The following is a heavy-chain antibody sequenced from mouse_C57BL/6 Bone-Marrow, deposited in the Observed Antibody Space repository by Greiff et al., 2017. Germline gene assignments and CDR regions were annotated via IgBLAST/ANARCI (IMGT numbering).Heavy chain of an antibody. CDR3: SIEKIYYDYYYAMDY. CDR2: ISYSGST. Sequence: EVQLVESGPGLAKPSQSLSLTCSVTGYSITSDYWNWIRKFPGNKLEYMGYISYSGSTYYNPSLKSRISITRDTSKNQYYLQLNSVTTEDTATYFVSIEKIYYDYYYAMDYWGQGTSVTVSS. V-gene: IGHV3-8*01. D-gene: IGHD2-4*01. J-gene: IGHJ4*01. CDR1: GYSITSDY.